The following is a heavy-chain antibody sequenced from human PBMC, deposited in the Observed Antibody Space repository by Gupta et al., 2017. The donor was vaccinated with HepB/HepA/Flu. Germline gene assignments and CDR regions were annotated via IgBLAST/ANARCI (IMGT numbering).Heavy chain of an antibody. CDR3: AKDRISGFDS. D-gene: IGHD2/OR15-2a*01. Sequence: QVQLIESGGGVVQPGKSLRLSCAASGFAFSSYGMHWVRQTPDMRLEWVALVSYNGRNQDYGDSVKGRFTISRDNSKNMVYLQMNSLRTEDTAVYYCAKDRISGFDSWGQGILVSVSS. J-gene: IGHJ4*02. CDR2: VSYNGRNQ. V-gene: IGHV3-30*18. CDR1: GFAFSSYG.